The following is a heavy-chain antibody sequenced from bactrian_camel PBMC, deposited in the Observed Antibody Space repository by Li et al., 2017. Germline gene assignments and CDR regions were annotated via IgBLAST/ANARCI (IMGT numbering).Heavy chain of an antibody. Sequence: HVQLVESGGGSVQAGGSLKLSCVASGYIFGRCGMGWYRQALGKEREVVSRIRTDGTTTYADSVKGRFTISQNKAKNTVYLQMNNLQPEGTATYYCAEGCGSRGEHCYSLNYWGQGTQVTVS. V-gene: IGHV3S55*01. CDR2: IRTDGTT. CDR3: AEGCGSRGEHCYSLNY. D-gene: IGHD6*01. J-gene: IGHJ4*01. CDR1: GYIFGRCG.